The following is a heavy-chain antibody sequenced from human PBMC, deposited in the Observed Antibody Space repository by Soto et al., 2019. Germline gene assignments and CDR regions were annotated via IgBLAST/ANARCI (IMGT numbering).Heavy chain of an antibody. Sequence: QLQLQESGPGLVKPSETLSLTCTVSGDSISGSNYNWGWIRQPPGKGLEWIASIYYSGSTYYNPSLKRRRXXHXDXXKNHFSLKLSSVTAADTAVYYCASQLYGSGIVGQHWGQGTLVTVSS. D-gene: IGHD3-10*01. CDR2: IYYSGST. CDR1: GDSISGSNYN. J-gene: IGHJ1*01. CDR3: ASQLYGSGIVGQH. V-gene: IGHV4-39*01.